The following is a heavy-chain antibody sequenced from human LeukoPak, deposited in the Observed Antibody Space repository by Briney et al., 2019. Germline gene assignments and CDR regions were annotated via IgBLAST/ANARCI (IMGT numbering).Heavy chain of an antibody. Sequence: PGGSLRLSCAASGFTFSSYEMNWVRQAPGKGLEWVSYISSSGSTIYYADSVKGRFTISRDNAKNSLYLQMNSLRAEDTALYYCAKSPPGMATTYYFDYWGQGTLVTVSS. CDR1: GFTFSSYE. D-gene: IGHD5-24*01. CDR2: ISSSGSTI. CDR3: AKSPPGMATTYYFDY. J-gene: IGHJ4*02. V-gene: IGHV3-48*03.